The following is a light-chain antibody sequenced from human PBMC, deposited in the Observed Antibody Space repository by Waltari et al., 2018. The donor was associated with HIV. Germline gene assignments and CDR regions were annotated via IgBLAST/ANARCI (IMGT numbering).Light chain of an antibody. Sequence: QSALTQPASVSGSPGQSISISCTGTSSDVGSCKFVSWYQQHPGKAPKLLIYEGTKRPSGVANSFSASRSGNTASLTIAGRQGEDEAEYYCGSCATPNTRVFGGGTKLTVL. CDR3: GSCATPNTRV. V-gene: IGLV2-23*01. J-gene: IGLJ3*02. CDR1: SSDVGSCKF. CDR2: EGT.